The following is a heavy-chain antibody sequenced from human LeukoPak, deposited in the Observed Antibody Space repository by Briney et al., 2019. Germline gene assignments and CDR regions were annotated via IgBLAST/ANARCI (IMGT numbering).Heavy chain of an antibody. CDR2: IYYSGST. CDR1: GGSISSSSYY. V-gene: IGHV4-39*07. J-gene: IGHJ3*02. D-gene: IGHD3-22*01. Sequence: SEALSLTCSVSGGSISSSSYYWAWIRQPPGKGLEWIGSIYYSGSTNYNPSLKSRVTISVDTSKNQFSLKLSSVTAADTAVYYCAREGLVVSRAFDIWGQGTMVTVSS. CDR3: AREGLVVSRAFDI.